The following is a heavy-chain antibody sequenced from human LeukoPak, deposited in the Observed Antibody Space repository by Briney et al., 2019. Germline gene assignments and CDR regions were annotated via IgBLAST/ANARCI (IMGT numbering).Heavy chain of an antibody. CDR3: ARDAYDSSGYSFDY. CDR2: IYYSGST. D-gene: IGHD3-22*01. V-gene: IGHV4-59*12. J-gene: IGHJ4*02. CDR1: GGSISSYY. Sequence: SETLSLTCTVSGGSISSYYWSWIRQPPGKGLEWIGYIYYSGSTNYNPSLKSRVTISVDTSKNQFSLKVSSVTAADTAVYYCARDAYDSSGYSFDYWGQGTLVTVSS.